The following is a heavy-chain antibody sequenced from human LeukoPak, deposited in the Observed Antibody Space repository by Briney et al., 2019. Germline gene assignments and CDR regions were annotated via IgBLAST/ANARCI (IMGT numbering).Heavy chain of an antibody. J-gene: IGHJ1*01. D-gene: IGHD3-22*01. Sequence: GSSVKVSCKASGGTFTSYAISWVPQAPGQGLEWRGGIIPIFGTANYAQKFQRRVTITTAESTSTAYMELSSLRSEDTAVYYCARGPGYYDSSGYSAEFFQHWGQGTLVTVSS. CDR2: IIPIFGTA. CDR3: ARGPGYYDSSGYSAEFFQH. V-gene: IGHV1-69*05. CDR1: GGTFTSYA.